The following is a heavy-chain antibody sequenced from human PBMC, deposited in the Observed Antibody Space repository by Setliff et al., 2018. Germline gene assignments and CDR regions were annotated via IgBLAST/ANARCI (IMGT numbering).Heavy chain of an antibody. CDR1: GFTFSTHS. V-gene: IGHV3-21*01. CDR3: ASAGHSGSWFPFDAFHI. Sequence: RGESLKLSCAASGFTFSTHSMNWVRQAPGKGLEWVSSISRSSTYIYYADSMKGRFTISRDNAKNSLYLQMNSLRAEDTAVYYCASAGHSGSWFPFDAFHIWGQGTMVTVSS. D-gene: IGHD6-13*01. J-gene: IGHJ3*02. CDR2: ISRSSTYI.